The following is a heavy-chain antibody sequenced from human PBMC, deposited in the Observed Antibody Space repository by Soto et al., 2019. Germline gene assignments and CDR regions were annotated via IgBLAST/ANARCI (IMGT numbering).Heavy chain of an antibody. D-gene: IGHD6-13*01. V-gene: IGHV1-24*01. Sequence: ASVKVSCKVSGYTLTELSMHWVRQAPGKGLEWMGGFDPEDGETIYAQKFQGRVTMTEDTSTDTAYMELSSLRSEDTAVYYCATVVAAGTWYWFDPWGQGTLVTVSS. J-gene: IGHJ5*02. CDR3: ATVVAAGTWYWFDP. CDR2: FDPEDGET. CDR1: GYTLTELS.